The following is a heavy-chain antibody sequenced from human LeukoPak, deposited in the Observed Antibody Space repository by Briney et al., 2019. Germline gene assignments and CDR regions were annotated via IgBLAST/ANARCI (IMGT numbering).Heavy chain of an antibody. Sequence: PGGSLRLSCAASGFTCSSYWMSWVRQAPGKGLEWVANIKQDGSEKYYVDSVKGRFTISRDNAKNSLYLQMNSLRAEDTAVYYCARDAEVVPAAIDYFDYWGQGTLVTVSS. CDR1: GFTCSSYW. D-gene: IGHD2-2*02. V-gene: IGHV3-7*01. CDR3: ARDAEVVPAAIDYFDY. CDR2: IKQDGSEK. J-gene: IGHJ4*02.